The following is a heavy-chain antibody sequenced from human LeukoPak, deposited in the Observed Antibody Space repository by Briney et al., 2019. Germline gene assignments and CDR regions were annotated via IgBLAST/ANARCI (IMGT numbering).Heavy chain of an antibody. CDR3: ASYYDSSGYYYVFDY. CDR2: IYYSGST. CDR1: GGSISSSSYY. J-gene: IGHJ4*02. V-gene: IGHV4-39*01. D-gene: IGHD3-22*01. Sequence: PSETLSLTCTVSGGSISSSSYYWGWIRQPPGKGLEWIGSIYYSGSTYYNPSLKSRVTISVDTSKNQFSLKLSSVTAADTAVYYCASYYDSSGYYYVFDYWGREPWSPSPQ.